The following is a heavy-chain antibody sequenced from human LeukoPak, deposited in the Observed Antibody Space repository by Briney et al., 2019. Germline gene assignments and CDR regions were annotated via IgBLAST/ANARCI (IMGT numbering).Heavy chain of an antibody. V-gene: IGHV1-46*01. Sequence: ASVKVSCKASGYTFISYYIHWVRQAPGQGLGWMGLINPSSGNTPYAQQFQGRVTMPRDTSTSTVYMELSSLRSEDTAVYYCARHSLIGTTPFDYWGQGTLVTVPS. D-gene: IGHD1-20*01. CDR2: INPSSGNT. J-gene: IGHJ4*02. CDR3: ARHSLIGTTPFDY. CDR1: GYTFISYY.